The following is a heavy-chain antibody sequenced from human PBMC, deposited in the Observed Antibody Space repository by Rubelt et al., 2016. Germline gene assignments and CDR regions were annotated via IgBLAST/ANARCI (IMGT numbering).Heavy chain of an antibody. CDR2: IYSGGST. V-gene: IGHV3-NL1*01. CDR3: AKMTTVTKRADY. D-gene: IGHD4-17*01. CDR1: GFTFSSYG. Sequence: GESGGGVVQPGRSLRLSCAASGFTFSSYGMHWVRQAPGKGLEWVAVIYSGGSTYYADSVKGRFTISRHNSKNTLYLQMNSLRAEDTAVYYCAKMTTVTKRADYWGQGTLVTVSS. J-gene: IGHJ4*02.